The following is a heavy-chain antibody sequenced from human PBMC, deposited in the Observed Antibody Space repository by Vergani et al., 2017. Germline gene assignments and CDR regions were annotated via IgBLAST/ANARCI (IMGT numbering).Heavy chain of an antibody. V-gene: IGHV1-69*01. Sequence: QVQLVQSGPEVKKPGSSVTVSCKASGGTFSSYAISWVRQAPGQGLEWMGGIIPIFGTANYAQKFQGRVTITADESTSPAYMKLSSLGSEDTAVYYCARCMAVAGPNWFDPWGQGTLVTVSS. CDR2: IIPIFGTA. CDR1: GGTFSSYA. J-gene: IGHJ5*02. CDR3: ARCMAVAGPNWFDP. D-gene: IGHD6-19*01.